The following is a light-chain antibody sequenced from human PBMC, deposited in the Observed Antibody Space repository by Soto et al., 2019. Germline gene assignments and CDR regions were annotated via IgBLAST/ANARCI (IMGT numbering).Light chain of an antibody. J-gene: IGLJ2*01. CDR2: EGS. Sequence: QSVLTQPASVSGSPGQSITISCTGTSSDVGSYNLVSWYQQHPGKTPKLMIYEGSNRPSGVSNRFSGSKSGNKASLTISGLQAEDEADYYCCSYAGSSTPVVFGGGTKLTVL. CDR3: CSYAGSSTPVV. V-gene: IGLV2-23*01. CDR1: SSDVGSYNL.